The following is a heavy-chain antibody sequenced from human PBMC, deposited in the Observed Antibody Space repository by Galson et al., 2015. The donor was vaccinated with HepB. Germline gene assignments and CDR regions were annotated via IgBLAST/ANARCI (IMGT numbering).Heavy chain of an antibody. CDR3: ARETVILNWSLDL. CDR1: GFAFSRNG. D-gene: IGHD2-21*01. V-gene: IGHV3-33*01. Sequence: SLRLSCAASGFAFSRNGMHWVRQAPGKGLEWVGCIWYDGSNQHYGDSVKGRFTISRDSSKNTLYLQMNSLRVEDTAVYYCARETVILNWSLDLWGRGTLVTVSS. CDR2: IWYDGSNQ. J-gene: IGHJ2*01.